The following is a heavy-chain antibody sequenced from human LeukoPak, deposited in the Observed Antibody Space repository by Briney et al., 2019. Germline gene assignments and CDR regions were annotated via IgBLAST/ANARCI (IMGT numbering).Heavy chain of an antibody. D-gene: IGHD3-22*01. V-gene: IGHV4-39*01. CDR3: ARPSRSGYYYDFEY. J-gene: IGHJ4*02. Sequence: SETLSLTCTVSGGSISSTTYYWGWIRQPPGKGLEWTGYIYYSGSTYYNPSLKSRVTISLDTSKNQFSLKLNSVTAADTAVYFCARPSRSGYYYDFEYWGQGTLVTVSS. CDR1: GGSISSTTYY. CDR2: IYYSGST.